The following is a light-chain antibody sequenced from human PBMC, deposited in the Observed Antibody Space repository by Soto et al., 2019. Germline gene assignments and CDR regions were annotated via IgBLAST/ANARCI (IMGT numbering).Light chain of an antibody. CDR2: DAS. V-gene: IGKV1-13*02. J-gene: IGKJ2*01. CDR3: QQFNSYLYT. Sequence: AIQLTQSPSSLSASVGDRVTITCRASQGISSALAWYQQKPGKAPKLLIYDASSLESGVPSRFSGSVSGTDFTLTISILQPEDFATYFCQQFNSYLYTFGQGTKLEIK. CDR1: QGISSA.